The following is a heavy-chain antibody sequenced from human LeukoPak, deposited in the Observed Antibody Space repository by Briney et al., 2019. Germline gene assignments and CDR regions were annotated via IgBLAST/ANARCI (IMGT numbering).Heavy chain of an antibody. CDR1: GGSISSSSYY. J-gene: IGHJ6*03. CDR3: ARHGWGVGANYYYYMDV. CDR2: IYYSGST. D-gene: IGHD1-26*01. Sequence: SETLSLTCTVSGGSISSSSYYWGWIRQPPGKGLEWIGSIYYSGSTYYNPSLKSRVTISVDTSKNQFSLKLSSVTAADTAVYYCARHGWGVGANYYYYMDVWGKGTTVTVSS. V-gene: IGHV4-39*01.